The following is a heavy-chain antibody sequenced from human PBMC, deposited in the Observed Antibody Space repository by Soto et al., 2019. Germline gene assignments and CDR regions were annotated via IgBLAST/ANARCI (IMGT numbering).Heavy chain of an antibody. J-gene: IGHJ5*02. Sequence: QVQLQQWGAGLLKPSETLSLTCAVYGGSFSGYYWNWIRQPPGKGLEWIGEINHSGSTNYNPSLKNRVTISVDTSKNQFPLKLSSVTPADTAVYYCATAGPYGDPGNWFDPWGQGTLVTVSS. CDR2: INHSGST. CDR1: GGSFSGYY. D-gene: IGHD4-17*01. V-gene: IGHV4-34*01. CDR3: ATAGPYGDPGNWFDP.